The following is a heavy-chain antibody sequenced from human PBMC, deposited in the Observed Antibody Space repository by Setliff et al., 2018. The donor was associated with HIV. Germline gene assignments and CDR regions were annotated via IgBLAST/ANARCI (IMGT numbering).Heavy chain of an antibody. CDR3: AKVGSTGWYYFDY. J-gene: IGHJ4*01. V-gene: IGHV3-23*01. CDR1: GFTFDSYA. CDR2: ISGSGSNT. D-gene: IGHD6-13*01. Sequence: PGGSLRLSCAASGFTFDSYAINWVRQAPGKGLEWVSGISGSGSNTYYADSVKGRFTISRDNSKNAVYLQMNSLRAEDTAIYHCAKVGSTGWYYFDYWGHGTLVTVSS.